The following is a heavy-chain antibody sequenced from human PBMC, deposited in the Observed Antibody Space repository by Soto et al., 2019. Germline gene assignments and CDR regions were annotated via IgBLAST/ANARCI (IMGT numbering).Heavy chain of an antibody. CDR3: AIVPYIPT. Sequence: QVQLVQSGAEVKKPGASVKVSCKASGYTFTSYAMHWVRQAPGQSLEWMGWVNTGNGNTRYSQKFQGRVTITRDTSASTAYMELSSPRSEDTAIYYCAIVPYIPTWGQGTLVTVSS. CDR2: VNTGNGNT. J-gene: IGHJ4*02. CDR1: GYTFTSYA. D-gene: IGHD2-21*01. V-gene: IGHV1-3*04.